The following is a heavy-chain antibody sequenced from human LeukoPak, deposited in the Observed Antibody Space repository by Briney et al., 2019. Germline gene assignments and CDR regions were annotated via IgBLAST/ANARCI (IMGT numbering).Heavy chain of an antibody. Sequence: GSSVTVSCKASGGTFSSYAISWVRQAPGQGLEWMGGIIPIFGTANYAQKFQSRVTITTDESTSTAYMELSSLRSEDTAVYYCARGPYSSSWYHYYYMDVWGKGTTVTVSS. J-gene: IGHJ6*03. CDR3: ARGPYSSSWYHYYYMDV. V-gene: IGHV1-69*05. CDR2: IIPIFGTA. CDR1: GGTFSSYA. D-gene: IGHD6-13*01.